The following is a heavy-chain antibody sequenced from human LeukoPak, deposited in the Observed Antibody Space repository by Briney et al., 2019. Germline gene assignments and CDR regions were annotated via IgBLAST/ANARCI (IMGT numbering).Heavy chain of an antibody. Sequence: GGSLRLSCAASGFTFSSYAMSWVRQAPGKGLEWVSAISGSGGSTYYADSVKGRFTISRDNSKNTLYLQMNSLRAEDTAVYYCARTSSGWNYSYFDYWGQGTLVTVSS. D-gene: IGHD6-19*01. V-gene: IGHV3-23*01. CDR3: ARTSSGWNYSYFDY. CDR1: GFTFSSYA. J-gene: IGHJ4*02. CDR2: ISGSGGST.